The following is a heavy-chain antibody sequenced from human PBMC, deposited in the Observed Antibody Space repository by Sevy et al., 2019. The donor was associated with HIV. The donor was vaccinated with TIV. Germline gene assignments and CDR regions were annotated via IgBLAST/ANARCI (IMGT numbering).Heavy chain of an antibody. CDR1: GFTFFNAW. V-gene: IGHV3-23*01. J-gene: IGHJ3*02. Sequence: GGSLRLSCSASGFTFFNAWMSWVRQAPGKGLEWVSAISGSGGNTYYSDSVKGRFTLSRDNSKNTLYLQMNSLRAEDTAVYYCAKVLYGGNRGGAFDIWGHGTMVTVSS. CDR2: ISGSGGNT. D-gene: IGHD4-17*01. CDR3: AKVLYGGNRGGAFDI.